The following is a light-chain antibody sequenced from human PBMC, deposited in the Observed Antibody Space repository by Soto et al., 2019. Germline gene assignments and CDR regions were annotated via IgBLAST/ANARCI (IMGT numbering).Light chain of an antibody. CDR2: AAS. V-gene: IGKV1-9*01. Sequence: IHLTHSASSLSASVLDRVTVTCLAGQGISSYLVWYQQKPGKAPNLLIYAASTLQSGVPSRFSGGGSGTDFTLTISSLQPEDFATYYCQQVYVYPSTFGGGTKVDIK. CDR3: QQVYVYPST. CDR1: QGISSY. J-gene: IGKJ4*01.